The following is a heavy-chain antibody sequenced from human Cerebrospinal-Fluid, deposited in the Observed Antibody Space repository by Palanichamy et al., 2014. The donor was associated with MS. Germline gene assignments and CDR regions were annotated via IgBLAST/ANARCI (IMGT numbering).Heavy chain of an antibody. V-gene: IGHV4-39*01. CDR2: IYYGGNT. CDR3: ARHHLGIVGVADLIKDTFDY. J-gene: IGHJ4*02. D-gene: IGHD1-26*01. CDR1: GGSINSPNYY. Sequence: QLQPRESGPGLVKPSETLSLTCTVSGGSINSPNYYWAWIRQPPGKGPEWIGSIYYGGNTYYNPSLKSRFTMSVDTSKNQFSLRLRSVTAADMAIYYCARHHLGIVGVADLIKDTFDYWGQGTLVPVSS.